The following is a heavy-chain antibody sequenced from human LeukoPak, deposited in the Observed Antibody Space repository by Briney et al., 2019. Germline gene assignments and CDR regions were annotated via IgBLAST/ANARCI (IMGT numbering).Heavy chain of an antibody. V-gene: IGHV3-30*04. CDR2: ISYDGSKK. CDR3: ARAGTANDGFDM. CDR1: GFTFRGYA. J-gene: IGHJ3*02. D-gene: IGHD2-21*02. Sequence: GGSLRLSCAASGFTFRGYAMHWVRQAPGKGLEWVAVISYDGSKKYYADSVTGRFTASRDNSNNTLYLQVNSLSTEDTAVYYCARAGTANDGFDMWGQGTMVTVSS.